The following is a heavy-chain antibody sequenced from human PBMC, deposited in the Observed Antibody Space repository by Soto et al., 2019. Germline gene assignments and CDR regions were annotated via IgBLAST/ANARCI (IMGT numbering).Heavy chain of an antibody. CDR3: ARVSGSYYYGMDV. J-gene: IGHJ6*02. Sequence: SETLSLTCTVSGGSISSSNYYWGWIRQPPGKGLEWIGSIYYSGSTDHNPSLKSRVTISVDTSKNQFSLKLSSVTAADTAVYYCARVSGSYYYGMDVWGQGTTVTVSS. V-gene: IGHV4-39*07. CDR2: IYYSGST. CDR1: GGSISSSNYY. D-gene: IGHD1-26*01.